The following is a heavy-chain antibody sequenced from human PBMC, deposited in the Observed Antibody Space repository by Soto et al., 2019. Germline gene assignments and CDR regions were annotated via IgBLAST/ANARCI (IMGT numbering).Heavy chain of an antibody. CDR1: GGSISSGGYS. Sequence: QLQLQESGSGLVKPSQTLSLTCAVSGGSISSGGYSWSWIRQPPGKGLEWIGYIYHSGTTYYNPSIKSRVTTAVDRPKNQFSLKLRSVAAADTAVYYCARAHYGDYGYGMDVWGQGTTVTVSS. J-gene: IGHJ6*02. CDR3: ARAHYGDYGYGMDV. D-gene: IGHD4-17*01. V-gene: IGHV4-30-2*01. CDR2: IYHSGTT.